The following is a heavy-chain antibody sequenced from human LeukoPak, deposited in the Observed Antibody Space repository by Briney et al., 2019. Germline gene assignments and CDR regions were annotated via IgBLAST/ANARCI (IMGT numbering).Heavy chain of an antibody. D-gene: IGHD6-19*01. Sequence: ASVKVSCKVSGYTLTELSMHWVRQAPGKGLEWMGGFDPEDGETIYAQKFQGRVTMTEDTSTSTAYMELRSLRSDDTAVYYCARVRRGYSSGWAYYYYYGMDVWGQGTTVTVSS. CDR1: GYTLTELS. V-gene: IGHV1-24*01. CDR2: FDPEDGET. CDR3: ARVRRGYSSGWAYYYYYGMDV. J-gene: IGHJ6*02.